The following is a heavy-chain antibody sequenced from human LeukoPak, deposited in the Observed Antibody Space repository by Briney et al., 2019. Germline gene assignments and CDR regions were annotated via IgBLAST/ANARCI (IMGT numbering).Heavy chain of an antibody. D-gene: IGHD1-26*01. Sequence: SETLSLTCTVSGGSISSSSYYWGWIRQPPGKGLEWIGSIYYSGSTYYNPSLKSRVTISVDTSKNQFSLKLSSVTAADTAVYYCARAGVGASRVDYWGQGTLVTVSS. J-gene: IGHJ4*02. CDR1: GGSISSSSYY. CDR3: ARAGVGASRVDY. V-gene: IGHV4-39*01. CDR2: IYYSGST.